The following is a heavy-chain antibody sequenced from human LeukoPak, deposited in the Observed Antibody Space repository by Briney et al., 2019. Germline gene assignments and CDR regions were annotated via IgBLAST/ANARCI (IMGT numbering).Heavy chain of an antibody. J-gene: IGHJ3*02. Sequence: SETLSLTCAVSGGSISNYYWSWIRQPAGKGLEWIGRMFSSGSTDYNRSLKSRVTMSVDMSKNQFSLKLTCVTAADTAVYYCARMYHGVLTGYLNAFDIWGQGTMVTVSS. D-gene: IGHD3-9*01. CDR2: MFSSGST. V-gene: IGHV4-4*07. CDR1: GGSISNYY. CDR3: ARMYHGVLTGYLNAFDI.